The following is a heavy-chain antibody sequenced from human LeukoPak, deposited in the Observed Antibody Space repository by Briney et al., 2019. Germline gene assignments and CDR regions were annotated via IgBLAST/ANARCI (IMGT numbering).Heavy chain of an antibody. V-gene: IGHV4-39*07. Sequence: SETLSLTCTVSGGSISSSSYYWGWIRQPPGKGLEWIGSIYYSGSTYYNPSLKSRVTISVDTSKNQFSLKLSSVTAADTAVYYCARSLLWFGELFWFDPWGQGTLVTVPS. J-gene: IGHJ5*02. CDR1: GGSISSSSYY. CDR2: IYYSGST. D-gene: IGHD3-10*01. CDR3: ARSLLWFGELFWFDP.